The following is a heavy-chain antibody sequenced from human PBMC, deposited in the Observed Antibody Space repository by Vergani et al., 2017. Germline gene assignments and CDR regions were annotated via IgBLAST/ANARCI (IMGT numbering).Heavy chain of an antibody. CDR1: GFTFSSYW. V-gene: IGHV3-7*01. J-gene: IGHJ6*02. Sequence: EVQLVESGGGLVQPGGSLRLSCAASGFTFSSYWMSWVRQAPGKGLEWVANIKQDGSEKYYVDSVKGRFTISRDNAKNSLYLQMNSLRAEDTAVYYCARDLSGWYVSYYYYGMDVGSQGTSVTVSS. CDR2: IKQDGSEK. CDR3: ARDLSGWYVSYYYYGMDV. D-gene: IGHD6-19*01.